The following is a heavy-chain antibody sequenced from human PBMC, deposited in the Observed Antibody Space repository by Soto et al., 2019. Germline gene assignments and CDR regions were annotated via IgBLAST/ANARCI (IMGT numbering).Heavy chain of an antibody. Sequence: PGGSLRLSCAASGFTFDDYAMHWVRQAPGKGLEWVSLISWDGGSTYYADSVKGRFTISRDNSKNSLYLQMNSLRAEDTALYYCAKDLRNDILTGYYYYGMDVWGQGTKVTVSS. D-gene: IGHD3-9*01. CDR1: GFTFDDYA. V-gene: IGHV3-43D*04. CDR2: ISWDGGST. CDR3: AKDLRNDILTGYYYYGMDV. J-gene: IGHJ6*02.